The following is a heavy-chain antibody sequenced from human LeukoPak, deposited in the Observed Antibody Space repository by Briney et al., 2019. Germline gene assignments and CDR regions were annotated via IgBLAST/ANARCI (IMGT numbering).Heavy chain of an antibody. V-gene: IGHV1-2*02. Sequence: ASVKVSCKTSGYTFTDYYMHWVRKAPGQGLEWMGWINPNRGDSIYAQKFQGRVTLTSDPSISTAYMEVTRLRSDDTAVYYCARVPRYCSSTSCYSFDYWGQGTLVTVSS. D-gene: IGHD2-2*02. CDR3: ARVPRYCSSTSCYSFDY. CDR2: INPNRGDS. J-gene: IGHJ4*02. CDR1: GYTFTDYY.